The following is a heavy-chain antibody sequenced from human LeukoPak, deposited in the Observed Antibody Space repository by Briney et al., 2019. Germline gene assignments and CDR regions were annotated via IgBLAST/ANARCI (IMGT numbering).Heavy chain of an antibody. CDR2: INPNSGGT. Sequence: ASVKVSCKASGYSFTGYYMHWVRQDPGQGLEWMGWINPNSGGTSYAQKFQGRVTMTRDTSISTAYMELSRLRSDDTAVYYCARDPQEYCGGGSCYLYYFDYWGQGTLVTVSS. D-gene: IGHD2-15*01. V-gene: IGHV1-2*02. CDR3: ARDPQEYCGGGSCYLYYFDY. CDR1: GYSFTGYY. J-gene: IGHJ4*02.